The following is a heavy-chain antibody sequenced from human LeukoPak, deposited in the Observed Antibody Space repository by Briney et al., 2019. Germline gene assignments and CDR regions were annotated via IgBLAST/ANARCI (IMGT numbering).Heavy chain of an antibody. CDR1: GYTFTSYD. J-gene: IGHJ3*02. CDR2: MNPNSGNT. Sequence: GASVKVSCKASGYTFTSYDINWVRQATGQGLEWMGWMNPNSGNTGYAQKFQGRVTMTRNTSISTAYMELSSLRSDDTAVYYCARAASWNDGDAFDIWGQGTVVTVSS. D-gene: IGHD1-1*01. V-gene: IGHV1-8*01. CDR3: ARAASWNDGDAFDI.